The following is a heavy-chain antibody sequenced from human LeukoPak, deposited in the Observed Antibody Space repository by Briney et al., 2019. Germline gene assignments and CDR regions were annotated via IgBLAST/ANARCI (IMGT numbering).Heavy chain of an antibody. Sequence: GGSLRLSCAASGFTFSSYAMSWVRQAPGKGLEWVSAISGSGGSTYYADSVKGRFTISRDNSKNTLCLQMNSLRAEDTAVYYCAKDGDQWLPTYYFDYWGQGTLVTVSS. CDR1: GFTFSSYA. CDR2: ISGSGGST. D-gene: IGHD6-19*01. CDR3: AKDGDQWLPTYYFDY. V-gene: IGHV3-23*01. J-gene: IGHJ4*02.